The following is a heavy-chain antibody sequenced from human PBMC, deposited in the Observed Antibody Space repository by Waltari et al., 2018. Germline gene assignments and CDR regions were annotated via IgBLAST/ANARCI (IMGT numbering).Heavy chain of an antibody. J-gene: IGHJ3*02. CDR1: GFTFDDYA. D-gene: IGHD6-19*01. CDR2: ISWNSGSI. Sequence: EVQLVESGGGLVQPGRSLRLSCAASGFTFDDYAMPWVRQAPGKGLEWVSGISWNSGSIGYADSVKGRFTISRDNAKNSLYLQMNSLRAEDTALYYCAKDQFPAVAGAFDIWGQGTMVTVSS. CDR3: AKDQFPAVAGAFDI. V-gene: IGHV3-9*01.